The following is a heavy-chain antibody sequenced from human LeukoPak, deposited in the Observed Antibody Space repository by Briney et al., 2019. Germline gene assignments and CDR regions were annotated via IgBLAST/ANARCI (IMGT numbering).Heavy chain of an antibody. CDR2: IDNDGSSR. D-gene: IGHD1-26*01. CDR1: GFTFSSNW. V-gene: IGHV3-74*01. J-gene: IGHJ4*02. CDR3: ARGGVGANAGFHY. Sequence: GGSLRLSCAASGFTFSSNWMHWVRLAPGKGLVWVSRIDNDGSSRSYADSVKGRFTISRDNAKNTLYLQMNSLRAEDTAVYYCARGGVGANAGFHYWGQGTLVTVSS.